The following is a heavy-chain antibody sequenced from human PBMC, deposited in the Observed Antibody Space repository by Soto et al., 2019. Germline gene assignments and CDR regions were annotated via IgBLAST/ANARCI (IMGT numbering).Heavy chain of an antibody. CDR1: GDSISSVNW. J-gene: IGHJ5*02. CDR3: ARALDPQARWFDP. CDR2: INHSGST. Sequence: SETLSLTCAVSGDSISSVNWWSWIRQPPGKGLEWIGEINHSGSTNYNPSLKSRVTISVDTSKNQFSLKLSSVTAADTAVYYCARALDPQARWFDPWGQGTLVTVSS. V-gene: IGHV4-4*02.